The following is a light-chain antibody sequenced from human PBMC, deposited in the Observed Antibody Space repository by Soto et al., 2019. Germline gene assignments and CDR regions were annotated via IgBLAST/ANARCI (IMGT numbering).Light chain of an antibody. CDR3: SSYTISSTYV. V-gene: IGLV2-14*01. Sequence: QSVLTQPASVSASPGQSITSSCTGTSSDVGTYDDVSWYRQHPGKGPKLLIYEVTNRPSGVSNRFSGSKSGNTASLTISGLQAEDEADYYCSSYTISSTYVFGSGTKLTVL. J-gene: IGLJ1*01. CDR2: EVT. CDR1: SSDVGTYDD.